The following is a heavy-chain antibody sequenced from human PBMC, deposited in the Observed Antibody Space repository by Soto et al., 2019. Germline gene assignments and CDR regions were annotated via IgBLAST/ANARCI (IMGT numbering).Heavy chain of an antibody. CDR3: GRGYRQSGYSSSWVFDY. V-gene: IGHV4-31*03. CDR1: GGSIISGGYY. D-gene: IGHD6-13*01. J-gene: IGHJ4*02. Sequence: QVQLRESGPGLVKPSQTLSLTCTVSGGSIISGGYYWNWIRQHPGKGLEWIGYMYYSGSTYYNPFLRSRVIISADTSENHFSLKLSSETAADTAVYFCGRGYRQSGYSSSWVFDYWGQGTLVNVSS. CDR2: MYYSGST.